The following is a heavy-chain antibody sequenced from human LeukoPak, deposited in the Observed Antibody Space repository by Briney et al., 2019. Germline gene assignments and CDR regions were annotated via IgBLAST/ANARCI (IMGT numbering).Heavy chain of an antibody. CDR2: IYYSGST. D-gene: IGHD3-3*01. CDR3: ARHPKITIFGVVKGDWFDP. Sequence: PSETLSLTWTFCGGSISSSSYYWGWIRQPPGKGLEWIGSIYYSGSTYYNPSLKSRVTISVDTSKNQFSLKLSSVTAADTAVYYCARHPKITIFGVVKGDWFDPWGQGTLVTVSS. CDR1: GGSISSSSYY. V-gene: IGHV4-39*01. J-gene: IGHJ5*02.